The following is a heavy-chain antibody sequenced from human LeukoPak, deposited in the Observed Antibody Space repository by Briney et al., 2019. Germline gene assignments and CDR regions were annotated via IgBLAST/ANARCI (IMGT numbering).Heavy chain of an antibody. D-gene: IGHD6-19*01. CDR3: AKDRDSSGSPADWLDP. CDR2: ISGSGTTT. V-gene: IGHV3-23*01. J-gene: IGHJ5*02. Sequence: GGSLRLSCAASGFTISSYAMTWVRQTAGEGLDWVSAISGSGTTTYTADSVKGRFTIFRDSSRNTLFLQMNSLRAEDTAVYYCAKDRDSSGSPADWLDPWGQGTLVTVSS. CDR1: GFTISSYA.